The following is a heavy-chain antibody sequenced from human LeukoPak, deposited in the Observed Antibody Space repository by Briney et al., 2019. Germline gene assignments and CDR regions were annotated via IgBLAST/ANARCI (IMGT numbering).Heavy chain of an antibody. V-gene: IGHV3-21*01. Sequence: GGSLRLSCAASGFTFSSYSMNWVRQAPGKGLEWVSSISSSSNYIYYADSMKGRFTISRDNAKNSLYLQMNSLRAEDTAVYYCARETYCTSTSCPIGDHFDYWGQGTLVTVSS. J-gene: IGHJ4*02. D-gene: IGHD2-2*01. CDR1: GFTFSSYS. CDR2: ISSSSNYI. CDR3: ARETYCTSTSCPIGDHFDY.